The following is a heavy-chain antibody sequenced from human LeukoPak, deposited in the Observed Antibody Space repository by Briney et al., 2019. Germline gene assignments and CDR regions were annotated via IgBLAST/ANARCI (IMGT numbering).Heavy chain of an antibody. D-gene: IGHD2-2*01. CDR1: GGTFSNFA. CDR2: ISAYNGNS. J-gene: IGHJ4*02. V-gene: IGHV1-18*01. CDR3: ARVHSYCSSTSCLDY. Sequence: GASVKVSYKASGGTFSNFAISWVRQAPGQGLEWMGWISAYNGNSNYAQKFQGRVTMTTDTSTSTGYMELRSLRSDDTAVYYCARVHSYCSSTSCLDYWGQGTLVTVSS.